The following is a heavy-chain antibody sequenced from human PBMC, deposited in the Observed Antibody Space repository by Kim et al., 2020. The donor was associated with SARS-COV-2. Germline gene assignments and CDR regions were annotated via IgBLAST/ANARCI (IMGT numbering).Heavy chain of an antibody. Sequence: NYNPSLKSRVTISVDTSKNQFSLKLSSVTAADTAVYYCARKVDTSWTFDYWGQGTLVTVSS. V-gene: IGHV4-59*01. J-gene: IGHJ4*02. CDR3: ARKVDTSWTFDY. D-gene: IGHD2-2*01.